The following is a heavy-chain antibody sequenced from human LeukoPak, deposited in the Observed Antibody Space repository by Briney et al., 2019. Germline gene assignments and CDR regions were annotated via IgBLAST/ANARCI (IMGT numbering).Heavy chain of an antibody. CDR3: ARCCIAARPRGVYYFDY. V-gene: IGHV4-34*01. CDR2: INHSGST. CDR1: GGSFSGYY. J-gene: IGHJ4*02. Sequence: SETLSLTCAVYGGSFSGYYWSWIRQPPGKGLEWIGEINHSGSTNYNPSLKSRVTISVGTSKNQFSLKLSSVTAADTAVYYCARCCIAARPRGVYYFDYWGQGTLVTVSS. D-gene: IGHD6-6*01.